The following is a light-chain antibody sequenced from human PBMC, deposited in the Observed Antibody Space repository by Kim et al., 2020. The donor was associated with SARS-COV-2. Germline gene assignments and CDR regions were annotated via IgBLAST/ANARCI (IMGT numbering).Light chain of an antibody. J-gene: IGKJ5*01. CDR2: WAS. Sequence: ATINCKSSLSVLHSSNNKNYLAWYQQKPRQPPKLLIYWASTRESGVPDRFSGSGSGTDFTLTISSLQAEDVAVYYCHQYYTTPITFGQGTRLEIK. CDR1: LSVLHSSNNKNY. CDR3: HQYYTTPIT. V-gene: IGKV4-1*01.